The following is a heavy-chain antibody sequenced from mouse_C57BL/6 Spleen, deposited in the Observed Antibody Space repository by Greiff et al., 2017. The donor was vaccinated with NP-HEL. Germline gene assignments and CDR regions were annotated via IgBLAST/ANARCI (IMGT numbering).Heavy chain of an antibody. J-gene: IGHJ3*01. CDR1: GYSFTGYY. D-gene: IGHD2-4*01. CDR2: INPSTGGT. Sequence: EVQLQQSGPELVKPGASVKISCKASGYSFTGYYMNWVKQSPEKSLEWIGEINPSTGGTTYNQKFKAKATLTVDKSSSTAYMQLKSLTSEDSAVYYCARSHYYDDDEFAYWGQGTLVTVSA. V-gene: IGHV1-42*01. CDR3: ARSHYYDDDEFAY.